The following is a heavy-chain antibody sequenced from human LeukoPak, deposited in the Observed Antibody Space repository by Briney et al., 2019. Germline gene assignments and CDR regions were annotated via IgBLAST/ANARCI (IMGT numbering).Heavy chain of an antibody. D-gene: IGHD2-2*01. Sequence: SETLSLTCAVYGGSFSGYYWSWIRQPPGKGQEWIGEINHSGSTNYNPSLKSRVTISVDTSKNQFSLKLSSVTAADTAVYYCARGFSGTNYGMDVWGQGTTVTVSS. CDR1: GGSFSGYY. V-gene: IGHV4-34*01. J-gene: IGHJ6*02. CDR3: ARGFSGTNYGMDV. CDR2: INHSGST.